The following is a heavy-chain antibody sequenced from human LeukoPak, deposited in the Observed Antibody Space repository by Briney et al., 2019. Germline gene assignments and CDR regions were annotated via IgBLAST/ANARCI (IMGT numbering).Heavy chain of an antibody. D-gene: IGHD1-26*01. CDR3: ARVGGSSAQDY. CDR2: IYTSGST. V-gene: IGHV4-61*02. Sequence: SETLSLTCTVSGGSISSGSYYWSWIRQPVGKGLEWIGRIYTSGSTNYNPSLKSRVTISVDTSKNQFSLKLSSVTAADTAVYYCARVGGSSAQDYWGQGTLVTVSS. CDR1: GGSISSGSYY. J-gene: IGHJ4*02.